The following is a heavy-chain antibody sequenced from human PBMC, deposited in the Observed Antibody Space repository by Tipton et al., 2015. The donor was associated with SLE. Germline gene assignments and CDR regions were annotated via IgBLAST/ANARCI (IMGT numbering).Heavy chain of an antibody. CDR2: INHSGST. V-gene: IGHV4-34*01. D-gene: IGHD4-11*01. Sequence: LRLSCAVYGGSFSGYYWSWIRQPPGKGLEWIGEINHSGSTNFNPSLKSRVTLSVDTSKNQFSLNLSSVTAADTAVYYCARLHYYYDMDVWGQGTTVTVSS. CDR1: GGSFSGYY. CDR3: ARLHYYYDMDV. J-gene: IGHJ6*02.